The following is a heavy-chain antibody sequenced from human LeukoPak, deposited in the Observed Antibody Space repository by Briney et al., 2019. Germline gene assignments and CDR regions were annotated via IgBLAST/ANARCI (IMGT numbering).Heavy chain of an antibody. Sequence: GGSLRLSCAASGFTFSGSAMHWVRQASGKGLEWVGRIRSKANSYATAYAASVKGRFTISRDDSKNTAYLQMNSLKTEDTAVYYCTRVLSDSSSAKFDYWGQGTLVTVSS. CDR2: IRSKANSYAT. J-gene: IGHJ4*02. CDR3: TRVLSDSSSAKFDY. V-gene: IGHV3-73*01. CDR1: GFTFSGSA. D-gene: IGHD6-13*01.